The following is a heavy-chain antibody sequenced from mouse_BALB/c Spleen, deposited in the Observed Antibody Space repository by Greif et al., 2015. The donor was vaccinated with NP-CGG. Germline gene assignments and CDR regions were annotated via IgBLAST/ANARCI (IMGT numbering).Heavy chain of an antibody. J-gene: IGHJ4*01. V-gene: IGHV1-9*01. CDR2: ILPGSGST. Sequence: VQLQQSGAELMKPGASVKISCKATGYTFSSHWIEWVKQRPGHGLERIGEILPGSGSTNYNEKFKGKATFTADTSSNTDYMQLSSLTSEDSAFYYCARGEWYGSSYYAMDYWGQGTAVSVSS. CDR1: GYTFSSHW. D-gene: IGHD1-1*01. CDR3: ARGEWYGSSYYAMDY.